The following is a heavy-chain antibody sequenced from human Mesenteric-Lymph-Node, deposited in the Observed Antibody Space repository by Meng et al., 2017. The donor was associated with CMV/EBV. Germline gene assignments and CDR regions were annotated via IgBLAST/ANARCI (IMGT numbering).Heavy chain of an antibody. V-gene: IGHV4-34*01. J-gene: IGHJ4*02. CDR2: INHSGST. D-gene: IGHD4-23*01. CDR3: ARHQRWLKSEGGFNY. Sequence: QVQAQQWGAGLVNPSETLSLTCAVYGGSFSGYYWSWIRQPPGKGLEWIGEINHSGSTNYNPSLKSRVTISVDTSKNQFSLKLSSVTAADTAVYYCARHQRWLKSEGGFNYWGQGTLVTVSS. CDR1: GGSFSGYY.